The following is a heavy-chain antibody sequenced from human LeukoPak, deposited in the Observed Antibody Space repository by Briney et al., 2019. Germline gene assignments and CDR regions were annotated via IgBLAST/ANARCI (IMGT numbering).Heavy chain of an antibody. CDR2: ISSSGSAI. V-gene: IGHV3-11*04. Sequence: GGSLRLSCAASGFTFSDYYMSWIRQAPGKGLEWVSYISSSGSAIYYADSVKGRFTISRDNAKNSLYLQMNSLRAEDTAVYYCARGAPLTIFGVVIFYWGQGTLVTVSS. D-gene: IGHD3-3*01. CDR1: GFTFSDYY. J-gene: IGHJ4*02. CDR3: ARGAPLTIFGVVIFY.